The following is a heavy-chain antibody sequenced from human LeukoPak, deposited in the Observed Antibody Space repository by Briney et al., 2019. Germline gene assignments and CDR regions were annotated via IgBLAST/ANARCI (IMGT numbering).Heavy chain of an antibody. J-gene: IGHJ4*02. CDR1: GFTFSTYA. CDR2: ISSSSSYI. CDR3: STSRFCSSTSCLFPFDN. D-gene: IGHD2-2*01. V-gene: IGHV3-21*01. Sequence: PGGSLRLSCAASGFTFSTYAVNWVRQAPGKGLEWVSSISSSSSYIYYADSLKGRFTISRDNAKNSLYLQINSLRAEDTAVYYCSTSRFCSSTSCLFPFDNWGQGTLVTVSS.